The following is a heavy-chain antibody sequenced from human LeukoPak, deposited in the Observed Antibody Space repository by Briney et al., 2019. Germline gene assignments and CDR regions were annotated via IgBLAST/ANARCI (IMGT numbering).Heavy chain of an antibody. Sequence: GGSLRLSCAASGFTFSSYGMHWVRQAPGKGLEWVAVIWYDGSNKYYADSVKGRFTISRDNAKNSLYLQMNSLRDEDTAVYYCARVQPPPTVVTPRYYYYGMDVWGQGTTVTVSS. D-gene: IGHD4-23*01. CDR1: GFTFSSYG. V-gene: IGHV3-33*01. CDR3: ARVQPPPTVVTPRYYYYGMDV. CDR2: IWYDGSNK. J-gene: IGHJ6*02.